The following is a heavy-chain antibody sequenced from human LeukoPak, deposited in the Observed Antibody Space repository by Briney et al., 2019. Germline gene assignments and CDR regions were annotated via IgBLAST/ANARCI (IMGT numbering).Heavy chain of an antibody. CDR3: ARQRWDLLPLTAFDY. V-gene: IGHV4-39*01. CDR2: IYYSGST. CDR1: GGSISSSTYY. Sequence: SETLSLTGTVSGGSISSSTYYWGWIRQPPGKGLEWIGSIYYSGSTYYNPSLKSRVTISVDTSKNQFSLKLSSVTAADTAVYYCARQRWDLLPLTAFDYWGQGTLVTVSS. J-gene: IGHJ4*02. D-gene: IGHD1-26*01.